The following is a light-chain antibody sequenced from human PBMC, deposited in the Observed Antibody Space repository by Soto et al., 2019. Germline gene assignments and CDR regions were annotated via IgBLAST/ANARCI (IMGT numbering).Light chain of an antibody. J-gene: IGKJ2*01. CDR3: QQYNNWPQV. CDR1: QSVSSN. V-gene: IGKV3-15*01. Sequence: EIVMTQSPATLSVSPGERATLSCRASQSVSSNLAWYQQKPGQAPRLLIYGASTRATGIPARFSGSGSGTEFTLTISSQQSEDFAVYYCQQYNNWPQVFGQGTKLEIK. CDR2: GAS.